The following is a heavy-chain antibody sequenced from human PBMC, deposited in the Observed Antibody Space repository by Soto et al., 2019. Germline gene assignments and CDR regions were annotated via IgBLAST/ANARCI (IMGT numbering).Heavy chain of an antibody. J-gene: IGHJ4*02. CDR2: ISGSGGST. Sequence: GSLRLSCAASGFTFSIYAMSWVRQAPGKGLEWVSAISGSGGSTYYADSVKGRFTISRDNSKNTLYLQMNSLRAEDTAVYYCAKELSWSHYFDYWGQGTLVTVSS. CDR3: AKELSWSHYFDY. V-gene: IGHV3-23*01. D-gene: IGHD6-13*01. CDR1: GFTFSIYA.